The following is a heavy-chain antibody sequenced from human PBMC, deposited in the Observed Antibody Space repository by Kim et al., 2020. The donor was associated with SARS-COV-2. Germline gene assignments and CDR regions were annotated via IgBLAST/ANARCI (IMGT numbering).Heavy chain of an antibody. D-gene: IGHD3-3*01. V-gene: IGHV4-34*01. J-gene: IGHJ4*01. CDR3: ARGDADDFWSGYPPFDF. Sequence: SETLSLTCSVYGGSLSGFYWNWIRQPPGKGLEWIGQIHQTRGTNYNPSLKTRVTTSVDTSKNQFSLTFTSVTAADTAVYYCARGDADDFWSGYPPFDFWG. CDR2: IHQTRGT. CDR1: GGSLSGFY.